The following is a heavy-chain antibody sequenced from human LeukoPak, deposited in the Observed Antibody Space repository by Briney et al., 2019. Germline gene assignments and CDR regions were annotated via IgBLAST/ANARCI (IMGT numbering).Heavy chain of an antibody. CDR1: EITFSTYA. J-gene: IGHJ4*02. D-gene: IGHD6-19*01. CDR3: ARGGIAVAGSYDY. CDR2: ISSSGSTI. Sequence: PGGSLRLSCAASEITFSTYAMSWVRQAPGKGLEWVSYISSSGSTIYYADSVKGRFTISRDNAKNSLYLQMNSLRAEDTAVYYCARGGIAVAGSYDYWGQGTLVTVSS. V-gene: IGHV3-48*03.